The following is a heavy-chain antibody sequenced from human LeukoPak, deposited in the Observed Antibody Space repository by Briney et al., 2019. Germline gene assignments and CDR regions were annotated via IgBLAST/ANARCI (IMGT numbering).Heavy chain of an antibody. V-gene: IGHV3-23*01. Sequence: GGSLRLSCAASGFTFSSYAMSWVRQAPGKGLEWVSAISGSGGSTYYADSLKGRFTISRDNSKNTLYLQMNSLRAEDTAVYYCAKANSGYGGYYYMDVWGKGTTVTVSS. CDR3: AKANSGYGGYYYMDV. J-gene: IGHJ6*03. CDR2: ISGSGGST. D-gene: IGHD5-12*01. CDR1: GFTFSSYA.